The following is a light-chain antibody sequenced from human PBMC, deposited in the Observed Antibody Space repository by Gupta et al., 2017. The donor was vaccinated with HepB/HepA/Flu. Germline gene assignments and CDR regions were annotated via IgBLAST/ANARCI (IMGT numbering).Light chain of an antibody. Sequence: SYELTEPPSVSVSPGQTAIITCSGDTLGDKYACWYQQKPGQSPVLVIYQDNKRPSGIPERFSGSNSGNTATLTISGTQAEDDADYYCQAWDTSSSVVFGGGTKLTVL. CDR2: QDN. V-gene: IGLV3-1*01. CDR3: QAWDTSSSVV. J-gene: IGLJ2*01. CDR1: TLGDKY.